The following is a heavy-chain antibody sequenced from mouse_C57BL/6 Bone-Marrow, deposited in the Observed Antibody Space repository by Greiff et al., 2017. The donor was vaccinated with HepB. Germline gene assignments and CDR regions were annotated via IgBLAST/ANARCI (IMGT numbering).Heavy chain of an antibody. CDR2: IYPGGGYT. CDR3: ARSRGYFDY. Sequence: VQLQQSGAELVRPGTSVKMSCKASGYTFTNYWIGWAKQRPGHGLEWIGDIYPGGGYTNYNEKFKGKATLTADKSSSTAYMQLSSLTSEDSALYYCARSRGYFDYWGQGTTLTVSS. J-gene: IGHJ2*01. CDR1: GYTFTNYW. V-gene: IGHV1-63*01.